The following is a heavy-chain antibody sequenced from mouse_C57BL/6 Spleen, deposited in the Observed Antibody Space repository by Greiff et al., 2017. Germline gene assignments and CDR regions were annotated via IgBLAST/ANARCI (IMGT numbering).Heavy chain of an antibody. D-gene: IGHD1-3*01. CDR2: IDPSDSYT. CDR3: ARKVLYYYAMDY. J-gene: IGHJ4*01. Sequence: QVQLQQPGAELVMPGASVKLSCKASGYTFTSYWMHWVKQRPGQGLEWIGEIDPSDSYTNYNQKFKGKSTLTVDKYSSTAYMQLSSLTSEDSAVYYCARKVLYYYAMDYWGQGTSVTVSS. CDR1: GYTFTSYW. V-gene: IGHV1-69*01.